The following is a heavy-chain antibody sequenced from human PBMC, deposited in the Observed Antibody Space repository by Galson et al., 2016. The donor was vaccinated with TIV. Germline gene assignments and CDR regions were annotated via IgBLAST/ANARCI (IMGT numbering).Heavy chain of an antibody. V-gene: IGHV4-39*01. J-gene: IGHJ4*02. CDR2: MYYSGRT. D-gene: IGHD4-23*01. CDR1: GDSVSSGFYY. CDR3: ATQRYSTVARFDH. Sequence: ETLSLTCTVSGDSVSSGFYYWGWIRQPPGKGLEWIGSMYYSGRTYYNPSLKSRVTMSVDTSKNQFSLKLSSVTPADTAVFYCATQRYSTVARFDHWGQGSLLTVSS.